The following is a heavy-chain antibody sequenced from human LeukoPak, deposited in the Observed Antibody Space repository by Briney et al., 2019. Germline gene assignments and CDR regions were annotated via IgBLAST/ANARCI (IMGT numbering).Heavy chain of an antibody. CDR2: IKRKTDGGTT. J-gene: IGHJ4*02. Sequence: PGGSLRLSCAASGFXFSNAWMNWVRQAPGKGLEWVGRIKRKTDGGTTEHAAPVQGRFTISRDDSTNTLYLQMNSLKTEDTAVYYCTTDPSVLVVGYWGQGTLVTVSS. D-gene: IGHD2-15*01. CDR1: GFXFSNAW. V-gene: IGHV3-15*01. CDR3: TTDPSVLVVGY.